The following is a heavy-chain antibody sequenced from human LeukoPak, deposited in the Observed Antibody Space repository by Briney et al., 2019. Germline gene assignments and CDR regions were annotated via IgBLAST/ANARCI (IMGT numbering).Heavy chain of an antibody. D-gene: IGHD3-10*01. CDR1: GITLSNYG. V-gene: IGHV3-23*01. Sequence: QPGGSLRLSCAVSGITLSNYGMSWVRQAPGKGLEWVAGISDSGGSTNYADSVKGRFTISRDNAKNTLYLQMNSLRAEDTAVYFCAKRGVVIRVILVGFHKQAYYFDSWGQEALVTVSS. J-gene: IGHJ4*02. CDR3: AKRGVVIRVILVGFHKQAYYFDS. CDR2: ISDSGGST.